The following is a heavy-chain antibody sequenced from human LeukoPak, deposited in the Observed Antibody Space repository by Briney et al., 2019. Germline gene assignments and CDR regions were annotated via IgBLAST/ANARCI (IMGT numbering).Heavy chain of an antibody. D-gene: IGHD3-10*01. Sequence: SETLSLTCTVSGGSVSSGGYYWSWIRQPPGKGLEWIGEINHSGSTNYNPSLKSRVTISVDTSKNQFSLKLSSVTAADTAVYYCARAPFGSGSYYRECFDYWGQGTLVTVSS. V-gene: IGHV4-61*08. CDR1: GGSVSSGGYY. J-gene: IGHJ4*02. CDR2: INHSGST. CDR3: ARAPFGSGSYYRECFDY.